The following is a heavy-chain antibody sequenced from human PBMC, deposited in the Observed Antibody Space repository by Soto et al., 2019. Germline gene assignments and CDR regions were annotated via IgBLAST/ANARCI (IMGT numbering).Heavy chain of an antibody. Sequence: QITLKASGPTLVKPTQTLTLTCTFSGFSLNTRAVGVGWIRPAPGTALEWLALINWNADERSSPSLKDRLTITKDTAKNHVVLTMTNIGPEDTATYYCAHRHDLGGFDSRGQGTAVTVST. V-gene: IGHV2-5*01. CDR2: INWNADE. D-gene: IGHD2-15*01. CDR1: GFSLNTRAVG. CDR3: AHRHDLGGFDS. J-gene: IGHJ3*02.